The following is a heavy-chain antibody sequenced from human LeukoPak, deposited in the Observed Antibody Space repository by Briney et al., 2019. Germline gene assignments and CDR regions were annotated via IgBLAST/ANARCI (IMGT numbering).Heavy chain of an antibody. D-gene: IGHD3-22*01. J-gene: IGHJ4*02. V-gene: IGHV1-2*04. CDR2: INPNSGGT. Sequence: VASVKVSCKASGYTFTGYYMHWVRQAPGQGLEWMGRINPNSGGTNYAQKFQGWVTMTRDTSISTAYMELSRLRSDDTAVYYCASSQLNYYDTGFDYWGQGTLVTVSS. CDR3: ASSQLNYYDTGFDY. CDR1: GYTFTGYY.